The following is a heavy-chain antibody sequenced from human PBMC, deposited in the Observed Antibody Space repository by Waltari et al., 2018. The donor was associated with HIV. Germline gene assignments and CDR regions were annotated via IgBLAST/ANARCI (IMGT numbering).Heavy chain of an antibody. Sequence: QVQLVESGGGLVKPGGSLRLSCAASGFTFSDYHMSWIRQPPGKGLEWVSYIKNGGSNSNYSDSVKGQFTISRDNAKNALYLQMDNLRGDDTAVYYCARPRYSGYDYPTYFDSWGQGNLVTVSS. CDR2: IKNGGSNS. J-gene: IGHJ4*02. D-gene: IGHD5-12*01. CDR3: ARPRYSGYDYPTYFDS. CDR1: GFTFSDYH. V-gene: IGHV3-11*01.